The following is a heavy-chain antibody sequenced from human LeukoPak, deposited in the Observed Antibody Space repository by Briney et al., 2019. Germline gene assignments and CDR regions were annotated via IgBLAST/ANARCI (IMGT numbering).Heavy chain of an antibody. D-gene: IGHD6-13*01. CDR2: ISYDGSSK. V-gene: IGHV3-30-3*01. CDR3: ARDSLAAAGTGRPDY. Sequence: GRSLRLSCAASGFTFSSYAMHWVRQAPGKGLEWVAVISYDGSSKYYADSVKGRFTISRDNSKNTLYLQMNSLRAEDTAVYYCARDSLAAAGTGRPDYWGQGTLVTVSS. J-gene: IGHJ4*02. CDR1: GFTFSSYA.